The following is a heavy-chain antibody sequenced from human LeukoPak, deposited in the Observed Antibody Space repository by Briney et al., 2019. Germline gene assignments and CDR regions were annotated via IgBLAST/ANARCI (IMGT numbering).Heavy chain of an antibody. V-gene: IGHV4-34*01. CDR2: INHSGST. Sequence: SETLSLTCAVYGGSFSGYYWSWIRQPPGKGLEWIGEINHSGSTNYNSSLKSRVTISVDTSKNQFSLKLSSVTAADTAVYYCARVRFFGVVIPAADYYGMDVWGQGTTVTVSS. CDR3: ARVRFFGVVIPAADYYGMDV. CDR1: GGSFSGYY. D-gene: IGHD3-3*01. J-gene: IGHJ6*02.